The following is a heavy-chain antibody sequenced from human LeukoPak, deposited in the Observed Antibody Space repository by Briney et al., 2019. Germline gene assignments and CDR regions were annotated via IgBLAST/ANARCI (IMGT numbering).Heavy chain of an antibody. Sequence: PSETLSLTCTVSGGSISSYYWSWIRRPAGKGLEWIGRIYTSGSTNYNPSLKSRVTMSVDTSKNQFSLKLSSVTAADTAVYYCASYYDYVWGSYRYTVDYWGQGTLVTVSS. CDR2: IYTSGST. CDR1: GGSISSYY. D-gene: IGHD3-16*02. J-gene: IGHJ4*02. CDR3: ASYYDYVWGSYRYTVDY. V-gene: IGHV4-4*07.